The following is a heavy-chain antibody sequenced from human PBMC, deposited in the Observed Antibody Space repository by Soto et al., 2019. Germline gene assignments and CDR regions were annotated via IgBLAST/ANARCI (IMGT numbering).Heavy chain of an antibody. Sequence: SETLSLTCTVSGGSISSYYWSWIRQPPGKGLEWIGYIYYSGSTNYNPSLKSRVTISVDTSKNQFSLKLSSVTAADTAVYYCARTRGEDYDFWSGYLRFDYWGQGTLVTVSS. CDR3: ARTRGEDYDFWSGYLRFDY. D-gene: IGHD3-3*01. CDR1: GGSISSYY. CDR2: IYYSGST. V-gene: IGHV4-59*01. J-gene: IGHJ4*02.